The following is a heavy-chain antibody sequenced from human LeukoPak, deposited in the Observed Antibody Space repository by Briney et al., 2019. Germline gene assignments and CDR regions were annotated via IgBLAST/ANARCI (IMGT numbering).Heavy chain of an antibody. D-gene: IGHD3-10*01. V-gene: IGHV4-4*02. Sequence: PSGTLSLTCAVSGGSIRSSQWWSWVRQPPGKGLEWIGEVLLSGSTNYNPSLKSRVTITADKSQNQFSLHLSSVTAADTAVYYCARGHSSGSFDYWGLGTLVTVSS. CDR1: GGSIRSSQW. CDR2: VLLSGST. CDR3: ARGHSSGSFDY. J-gene: IGHJ4*02.